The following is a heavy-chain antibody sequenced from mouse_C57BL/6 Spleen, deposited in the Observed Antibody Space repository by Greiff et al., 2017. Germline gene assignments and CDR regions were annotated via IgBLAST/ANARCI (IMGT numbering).Heavy chain of an antibody. CDR1: GFNIKDDY. Sequence: VHVKQSGAELVRPGASVKLSCTASGFNIKDDYMHWVKQRPEQGLEWIGWIDPDNGDTEYASKFQGKATITADTSSNTAYLQLSSLTSEDTAVYYCTTRSTTDYGDYGGQGTTLTVAS. J-gene: IGHJ2*01. D-gene: IGHD1-1*01. CDR2: IDPDNGDT. CDR3: TTRSTTDYGDY. V-gene: IGHV14-4*01.